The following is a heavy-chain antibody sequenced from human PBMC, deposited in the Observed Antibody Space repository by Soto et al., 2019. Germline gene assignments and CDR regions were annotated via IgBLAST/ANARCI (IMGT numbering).Heavy chain of an antibody. Sequence: GGSLRLSCAASGFTFSSYAMHWVRQAPGKGLEWVAVISYDGSNKYYADSVKGRFTISRDNSKNTLYLQMNSLRAEDTAAYYCARPQTGGFDYWGQGTLVTVSS. CDR3: ARPQTGGFDY. D-gene: IGHD1-1*01. J-gene: IGHJ4*02. CDR1: GFTFSSYA. CDR2: ISYDGSNK. V-gene: IGHV3-30-3*01.